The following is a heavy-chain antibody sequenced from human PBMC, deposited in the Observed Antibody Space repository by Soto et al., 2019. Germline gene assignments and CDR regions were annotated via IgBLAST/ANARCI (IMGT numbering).Heavy chain of an antibody. CDR3: ARGGWELLGDY. Sequence: QVQLVQSGAEVKKPGASVKVSCKASGYTFTSYYMHWVRQAPGQGLEWMGIINPSGGSTSYAQKFQGRVTMPRDTAPSTVYMEMSSLRSEDPAVYYCARGGWELLGDYWGQGTLVTVS. V-gene: IGHV1-46*03. D-gene: IGHD1-26*01. CDR2: INPSGGST. J-gene: IGHJ4*02. CDR1: GYTFTSYY.